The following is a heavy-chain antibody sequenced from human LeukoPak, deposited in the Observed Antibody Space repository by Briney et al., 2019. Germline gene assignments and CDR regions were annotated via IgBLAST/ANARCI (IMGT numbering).Heavy chain of an antibody. J-gene: IGHJ4*02. CDR2: ISSSSSTI. CDR3: AREQGGGSGSYYNS. Sequence: GGSLCLSCPVSGPSFSIYSMNWARHAPGGGRGWVSYISSSSSTIYYAYSVKGRFTISRYNDKNSLYLQMNSLRAEDTAVYYCAREQGGGSGSYYNSWGQGTLVTVSS. CDR1: GPSFSIYS. V-gene: IGHV3-48*01. D-gene: IGHD3-10*01.